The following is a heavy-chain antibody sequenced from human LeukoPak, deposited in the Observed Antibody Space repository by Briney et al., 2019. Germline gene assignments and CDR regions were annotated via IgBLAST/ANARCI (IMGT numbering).Heavy chain of an antibody. CDR1: GFTFSGSA. Sequence: GGSLRLSCAASGFTFSGSAMHWVRQAPGKGLEWVGRIRSKTNNYATAYAASVKGRFTISRDDSKNTAYLQMSSLKTEDTAVYYCGGGGAADIWGQGTMVTVSS. CDR3: GGGGAADI. V-gene: IGHV3-73*01. D-gene: IGHD3-16*01. J-gene: IGHJ3*02. CDR2: IRSKTNNYAT.